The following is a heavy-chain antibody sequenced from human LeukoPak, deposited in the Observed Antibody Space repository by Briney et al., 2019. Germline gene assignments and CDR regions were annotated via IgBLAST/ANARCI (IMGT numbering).Heavy chain of an antibody. CDR1: GFTVSDNY. D-gene: IGHD3-10*01. J-gene: IGHJ4*02. CDR3: AIGGGGSGNYYYFDY. V-gene: IGHV3-53*05. Sequence: PGGSLRLSCAASGFTVSDNYMTWVRLAPGKGLEWVSLISAANIAYYADSVKGRFTISRDNSKNTLYLQMDSLRAEDAAVYYCAIGGGGSGNYYYFDYWGQGTLVTVSS. CDR2: ISAANIA.